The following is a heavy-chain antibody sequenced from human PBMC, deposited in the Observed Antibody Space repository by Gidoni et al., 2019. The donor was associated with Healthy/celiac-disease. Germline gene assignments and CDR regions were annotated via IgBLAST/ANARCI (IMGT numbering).Heavy chain of an antibody. CDR3: ASQRGGGPQAYYYYDGMDV. J-gene: IGHJ6*02. CDR2: IYYSEST. CDR1: GGSISSGGYY. Sequence: QVQLQESGPGLVKPSQTLSLTCIVSGGSISSGGYYWSWVRQHPGKGLEWIGYIYYSESTFYNPSLRSRVTISVDTSKNQFSLKLTSVTAADTAMYYCASQRGGGPQAYYYYDGMDVWGQGTTVTVSS. V-gene: IGHV4-31*03. D-gene: IGHD3-10*01.